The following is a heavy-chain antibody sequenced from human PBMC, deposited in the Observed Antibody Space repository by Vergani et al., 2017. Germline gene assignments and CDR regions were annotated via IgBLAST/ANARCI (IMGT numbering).Heavy chain of an antibody. Sequence: QVQLQESGPGLVKPSQTLSLTCTVSGGSFSTGGQSWTWLRQSAGKGLEWIGRIYTSGATNYNPSLRSRAIMSVDASKKQFSLKLTSVTAADTALYYCARASLRALVGYYYYMDVWGNGKTVVVSS. J-gene: IGHJ6*03. CDR1: GGSFSTGGQS. D-gene: IGHD3-16*02. CDR2: IYTSGAT. CDR3: ARASLRALVGYYYYMDV. V-gene: IGHV4-61*02.